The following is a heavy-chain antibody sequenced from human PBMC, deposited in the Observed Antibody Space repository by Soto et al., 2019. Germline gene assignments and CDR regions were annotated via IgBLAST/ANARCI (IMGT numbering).Heavy chain of an antibody. CDR2: ISGSGGST. CDR3: AKAQDSNDRYYYYYYGMDV. Sequence: GSLRLSCAASGCTFSSYAMSWIRQAPGKGLEWVSAISGSGGSTYYADSVKGRFTISRDNSKNTLYLQMNSLRAEDTAVYYCAKAQDSNDRYYYYYYGMDVWGQGTTVTVSS. V-gene: IGHV3-23*01. CDR1: GCTFSSYA. J-gene: IGHJ6*02. D-gene: IGHD4-4*01.